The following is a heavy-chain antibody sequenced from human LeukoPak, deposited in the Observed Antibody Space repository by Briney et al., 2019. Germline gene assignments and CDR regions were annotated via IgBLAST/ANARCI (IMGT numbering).Heavy chain of an antibody. CDR1: GFTFGSFA. J-gene: IGHJ5*02. CDR3: ARGVRGHYPYNWFDP. Sequence: PGGSLRLSCAPAGFTFGSFAMSWVRQAPGEGLEWVSAISGNGDSTYYADSVKRRFTISRDNSKHTLYLQMRSLRAEDMAVYYCARGVRGHYPYNWFDPWGQGTLVTVCS. CDR2: ISGNGDST. D-gene: IGHD4-17*01. V-gene: IGHV3-23*01.